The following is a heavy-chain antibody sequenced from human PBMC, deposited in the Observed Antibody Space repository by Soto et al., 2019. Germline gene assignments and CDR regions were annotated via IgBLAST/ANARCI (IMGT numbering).Heavy chain of an antibody. CDR1: GFSFNNYA. CDR2: FSAGGRA. Sequence: EVQLLESGGALVRPGGSLRLSCAASGFSFNNYALSWVRQAPGKGLEWVSTFSAGGRAYYAASMQGRFTIVRDSSQDTVHLQISDLRTEDTAVYYCAKESLPEHYGDTLFDYWGQGTRVTVSS. CDR3: AKESLPEHYGDTLFDY. D-gene: IGHD4-17*01. V-gene: IGHV3-23*01. J-gene: IGHJ4*02.